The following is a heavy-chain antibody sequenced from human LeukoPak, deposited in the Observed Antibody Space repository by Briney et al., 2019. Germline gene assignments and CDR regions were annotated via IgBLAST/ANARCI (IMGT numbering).Heavy chain of an antibody. CDR3: ARGLGYCSSTSCYKPDWFDP. CDR1: GFTFSSYS. J-gene: IGHJ5*02. Sequence: GGSLRLSCAASGFTFSSYSMNWVRQAPGKGLEWVSSISSSSSYIYYADSVKGRFTTSRDNAKNSLYLQMYSLRAEDTAVYYCARGLGYCSSTSCYKPDWFDPWGQGTLVTVSS. D-gene: IGHD2-2*02. V-gene: IGHV3-21*01. CDR2: ISSSSSYI.